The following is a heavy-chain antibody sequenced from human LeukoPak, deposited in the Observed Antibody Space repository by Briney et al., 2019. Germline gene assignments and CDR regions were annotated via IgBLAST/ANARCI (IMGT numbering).Heavy chain of an antibody. CDR2: ISSSSSYI. CDR3: ARDGEGQGDY. V-gene: IGHV3-21*01. Sequence: GGSLRLSCAASGFTFSIYSMNWVRQAPGKGLEWVSSISSSSSYIYYADSVKGRFTISRHNAKNSLYLQMNSLRAEDTAVYYCARDGEGQGDYWGQGTLVTVSS. D-gene: IGHD3-10*01. J-gene: IGHJ4*02. CDR1: GFTFSIYS.